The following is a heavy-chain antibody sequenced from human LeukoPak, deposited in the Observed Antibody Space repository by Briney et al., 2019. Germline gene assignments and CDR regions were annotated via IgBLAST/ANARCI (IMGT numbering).Heavy chain of an antibody. V-gene: IGHV4-38-2*02. CDR1: GYSISSGYY. J-gene: IGHJ5*02. D-gene: IGHD3-22*01. CDR2: IYHSGST. Sequence: PSETLSLTCNVSGYSISSGYYWGWIRQPPGQGLEWIGSIYHSGSTYYNPSLKSRVTISVGTSKNQFSLRLSSVTAADTAVYYCARERDSNWFDPWGQGTLVTVSS. CDR3: ARERDSNWFDP.